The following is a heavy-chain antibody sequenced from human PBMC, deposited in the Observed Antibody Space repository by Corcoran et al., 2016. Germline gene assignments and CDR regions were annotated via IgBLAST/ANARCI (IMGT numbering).Heavy chain of an antibody. J-gene: IGHJ5*02. CDR3: ARDGWSSTSCPRGWAHNWFDP. CDR2: IIPIFGTA. V-gene: IGHV1-69*01. CDR1: GGTFSSYA. Sequence: QVQLVQSGAEVKKPGSSVKVSCKASGGTFSSYAISWVRQAPGQGLEWMGGIIPIFGTANYAQKFQGRVTITADESTSTAYMELSSLRSEDTAVYYCARDGWSSTSCPRGWAHNWFDPWGQGTLVTVSS. D-gene: IGHD2-2*01.